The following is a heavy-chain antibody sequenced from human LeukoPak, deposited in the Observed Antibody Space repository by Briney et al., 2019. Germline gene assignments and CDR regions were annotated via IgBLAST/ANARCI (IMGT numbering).Heavy chain of an antibody. D-gene: IGHD1-26*01. CDR3: ARGQVYDGVVGVKTEGHLYGMDV. CDR1: GGSFSGYY. CDR2: INHSGST. V-gene: IGHV4-34*01. Sequence: SETLSLTCAVYGGSFSGYYWSWLRQPPGKGLEWIGEINHSGSTNYNPSLKSRVTISVDTSKNQFSLKLSSVTAADTAVYYCARGQVYDGVVGVKTEGHLYGMDVWGQGTTVTVSS. J-gene: IGHJ6*02.